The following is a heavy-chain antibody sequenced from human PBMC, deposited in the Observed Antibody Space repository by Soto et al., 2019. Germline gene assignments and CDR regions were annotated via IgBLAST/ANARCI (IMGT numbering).Heavy chain of an antibody. D-gene: IGHD1-26*01. CDR1: GGSFSGYY. CDR2: INHSGST. V-gene: IGHV4-34*01. Sequence: QVQLQQWGAGLLKPSETLSLTCAVYGGSFSGYYWSWIRQPPGKGLEWIGEINHSGSTNYNPSLKSRATXXVXTXMNQFSLKLSSVTAADTAVYYCARDRIVGATRWFDPWGQGTLVTVSS. CDR3: ARDRIVGATRWFDP. J-gene: IGHJ5*02.